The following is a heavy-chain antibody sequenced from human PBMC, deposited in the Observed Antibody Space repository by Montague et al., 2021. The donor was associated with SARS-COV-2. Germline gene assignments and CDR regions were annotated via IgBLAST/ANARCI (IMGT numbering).Heavy chain of an antibody. J-gene: IGHJ4*02. CDR2: IYYSGST. Sequence: SETLSLTCTVSGGSIGSSSYYWGWIRQPPGKGLEWIGSIYYSGSTYYSPSLKSRVTISVDTSKNQFSLKLSSVTAADTAVYCCARHPLGYCSSTSCYVGWGQGTLVTVSS. CDR3: ARHPLGYCSSTSCYVG. D-gene: IGHD2-2*01. V-gene: IGHV4-39*01. CDR1: GGSIGSSSYY.